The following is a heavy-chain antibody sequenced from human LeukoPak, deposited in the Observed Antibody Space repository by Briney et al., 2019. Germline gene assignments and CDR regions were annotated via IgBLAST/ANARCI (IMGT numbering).Heavy chain of an antibody. V-gene: IGHV1-2*02. J-gene: IGHJ4*02. CDR2: IHPNSGGT. Sequence: ASVKVSCKASGYTFTDYYMHWVRQAPGQGLEWLGWIHPNSGGTTYAQKFQGRVTMARDTSISTAYMELSRLRSDDTAVYYCAREWFGELLLGAPFDYWGQGTLVTVSS. CDR1: GYTFTDYY. D-gene: IGHD3-10*01. CDR3: AREWFGELLLGAPFDY.